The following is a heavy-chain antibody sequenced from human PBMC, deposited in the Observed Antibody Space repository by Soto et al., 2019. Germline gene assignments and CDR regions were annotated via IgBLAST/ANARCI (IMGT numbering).Heavy chain of an antibody. CDR1: GGTFSSYA. J-gene: IGHJ5*02. CDR3: ARSYISYVFDWFVP. Sequence: ASVKVSCKASGGTFSSYAISWVRQAPGQGLEWMGWISAYNGNTNYAQKLQGRVTMTTDTSTSTAYMELRSLRSDDTAVYYCARSYISYVFDWFVPWGQGTLVTVSS. D-gene: IGHD6-6*01. CDR2: ISAYNGNT. V-gene: IGHV1-18*01.